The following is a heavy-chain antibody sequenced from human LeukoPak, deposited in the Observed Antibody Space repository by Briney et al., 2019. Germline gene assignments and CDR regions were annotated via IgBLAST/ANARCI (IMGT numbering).Heavy chain of an antibody. CDR3: AGGRATVKDC. V-gene: IGHV3-74*01. D-gene: IGHD4-17*01. Sequence: PGASLRLSCAAAGFTFSSYLMHWVRQPRGGRLVVVSRITSDGSSTSYADSVKGRVTMSRGNAKNTVYVQMNSLRAEETAVYYCAGGRATVKDCWGQGTLVTVSS. CDR2: ITSDGSST. J-gene: IGHJ4*02. CDR1: GFTFSSYL.